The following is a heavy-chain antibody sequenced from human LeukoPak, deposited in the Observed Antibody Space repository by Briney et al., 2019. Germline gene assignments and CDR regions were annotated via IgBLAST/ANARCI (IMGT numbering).Heavy chain of an antibody. CDR2: IYYSGST. D-gene: IGHD2-2*01. J-gene: IGHJ5*02. Sequence: SETLSLTCTVSGGSISSSSYYWGWIRQPPGKGLEWIGSIYYSGSTYYNPSLKSRVTISVDTSKNQFSLKLSSVTAADTAVYYCARDQGYCSSTSCPNWFDPWGQGTLVTVSA. V-gene: IGHV4-39*07. CDR1: GGSISSSSYY. CDR3: ARDQGYCSSTSCPNWFDP.